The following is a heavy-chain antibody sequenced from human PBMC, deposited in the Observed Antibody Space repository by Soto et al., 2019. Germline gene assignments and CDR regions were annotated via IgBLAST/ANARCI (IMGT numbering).Heavy chain of an antibody. Sequence: GGSLRLSCAASGFTFSSYAMHWVRQAPGKGLEWVAVISYYGSNKYYADSVKGRFTISRDNSKNTLYLQMNSLRAEDTAVYYCARDSRSSARFEAFDIWGQGTMVTVSS. CDR1: GFTFSSYA. V-gene: IGHV3-30-3*01. D-gene: IGHD6-25*01. CDR2: ISYYGSNK. CDR3: ARDSRSSARFEAFDI. J-gene: IGHJ3*02.